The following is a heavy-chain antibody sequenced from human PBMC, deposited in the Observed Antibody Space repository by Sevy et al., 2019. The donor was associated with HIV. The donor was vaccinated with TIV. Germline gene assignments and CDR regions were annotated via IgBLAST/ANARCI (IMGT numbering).Heavy chain of an antibody. D-gene: IGHD3-22*01. CDR3: TTGGFRTYYYDSSGYYLSDY. CDR2: IKSKTDGGTT. CDR1: GFTFSNAW. V-gene: IGHV3-15*01. Sequence: GGSLRLSCAASGFTFSNAWMSWVRQAPGKGLEWVGRIKSKTDGGTTDYAAPVKGRFTISRDDSKNTLYLQMNSLKTEDTAVYYCTTGGFRTYYYDSSGYYLSDYWGQGTLVTVSS. J-gene: IGHJ4*02.